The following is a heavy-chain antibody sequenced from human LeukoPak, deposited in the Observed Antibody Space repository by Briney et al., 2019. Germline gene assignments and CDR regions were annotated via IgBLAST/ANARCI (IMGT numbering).Heavy chain of an antibody. Sequence: GGSLRLSCADSGFTFSSYAMHWVRQAPGKGLEWVAVISYDGSNKYYADSVKGRFTISRDNSKNTLYLQMNSLRAEDTAVYYCARDHSCTNGVCHTVNAFDYWGQGTLVTVSS. CDR3: ARDHSCTNGVCHTVNAFDY. CDR2: ISYDGSNK. CDR1: GFTFSSYA. J-gene: IGHJ4*02. V-gene: IGHV3-30-3*01. D-gene: IGHD2-8*01.